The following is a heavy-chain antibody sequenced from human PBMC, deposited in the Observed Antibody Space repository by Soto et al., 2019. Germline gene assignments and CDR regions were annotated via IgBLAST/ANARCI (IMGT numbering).Heavy chain of an antibody. CDR3: VKPPVSTASYYYYDMDV. Sequence: PGGSLRLSCAASGFTFSTYPMSWVRQAPGKGLEWVSGISGSGISTYYTDSVKGRFTISRDNSKNTVFLQMNSLRDEDTAVYYCVKPPVSTASYYYYDMDVWGQGTTVTVS. CDR2: ISGSGIST. D-gene: IGHD4-4*01. V-gene: IGHV3-23*01. J-gene: IGHJ6*02. CDR1: GFTFSTYP.